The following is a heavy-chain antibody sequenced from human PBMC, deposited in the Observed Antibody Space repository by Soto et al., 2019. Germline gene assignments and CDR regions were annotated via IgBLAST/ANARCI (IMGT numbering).Heavy chain of an antibody. CDR2: IYYSGST. Sequence: SETLSLTCTVSGGSISSGGYYWSWIRQHPGKGLEWIGYIYYSGSTYYNPSLKSRVTISVDTSKNQFSLKLSSVTAADTAVYYCARAPSYGSGSYYGAYSYYFDYWGQGTLVTISS. D-gene: IGHD3-10*01. CDR1: GGSISSGGYY. J-gene: IGHJ4*02. V-gene: IGHV4-31*03. CDR3: ARAPSYGSGSYYGAYSYYFDY.